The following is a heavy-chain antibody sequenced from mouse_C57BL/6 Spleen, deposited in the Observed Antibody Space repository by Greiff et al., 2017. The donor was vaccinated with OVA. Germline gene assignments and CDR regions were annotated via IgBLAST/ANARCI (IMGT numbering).Heavy chain of an antibody. J-gene: IGHJ2*01. CDR2: ISYDGSN. V-gene: IGHV3-6*01. CDR1: GYSITSGYY. Sequence: ESGPGLVKPSQSLSLTCSVTGYSITSGYYWTWIRQFPGNKLEWMGYISYDGSNNYNPSLKNRISITRDTSKNQFFLKLNSVTTEDTATYYCARAGGSYYSNTGLFDYWGQGTTLTVSS. CDR3: ARAGGSYYSNTGLFDY. D-gene: IGHD2-5*01.